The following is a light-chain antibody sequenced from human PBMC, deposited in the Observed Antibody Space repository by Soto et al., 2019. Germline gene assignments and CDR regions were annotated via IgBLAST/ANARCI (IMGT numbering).Light chain of an antibody. V-gene: IGLV1-40*01. CDR2: GNN. Sequence: QSVLTQPPSVSGDPGQRVTISCTGSSSNIGAGYDVHWYQQLPGTAPKLLIYGNNNRPSGVPDRFSGSKSGTLASLAITGLQAEDEADYRCQSYDSSLSTYVFGTGTKLTVL. CDR1: SSNIGAGYD. J-gene: IGLJ1*01. CDR3: QSYDSSLSTYV.